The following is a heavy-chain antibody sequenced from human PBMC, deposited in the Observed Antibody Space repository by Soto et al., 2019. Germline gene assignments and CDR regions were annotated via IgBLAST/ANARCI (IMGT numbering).Heavy chain of an antibody. CDR3: ARESTNYGMDV. Sequence: PSETLSLTCTVSGGSISSYYWSWIRQPPGKGLEWIGYIYYSGSTNYNPSLKSRVTISVDTSKNQFSLKLSSVNAADTAVYYCARESTNYGMDVWGQGTTVTVSS. V-gene: IGHV4-59*01. CDR2: IYYSGST. J-gene: IGHJ6*02. D-gene: IGHD2-2*01. CDR1: GGSISSYY.